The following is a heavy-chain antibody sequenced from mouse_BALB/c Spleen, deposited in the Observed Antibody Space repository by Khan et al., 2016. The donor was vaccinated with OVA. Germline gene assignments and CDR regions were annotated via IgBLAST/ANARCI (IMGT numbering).Heavy chain of an antibody. CDR3: ARDYWNVFAY. J-gene: IGHJ3*01. CDR1: GFNIKDTY. D-gene: IGHD1-1*01. CDR2: IDPANGNT. Sequence: VQLKESGADLVKPGASVKLSCTASGFNIKDTYMHWVKRRPEQGLVWIGRIDPANGNTKYDPKFQGKATITADTSSNTAYLQLSSLTSEDAAVYYGARDYWNVFAYWGQGTLVTVSA. V-gene: IGHV14-3*02.